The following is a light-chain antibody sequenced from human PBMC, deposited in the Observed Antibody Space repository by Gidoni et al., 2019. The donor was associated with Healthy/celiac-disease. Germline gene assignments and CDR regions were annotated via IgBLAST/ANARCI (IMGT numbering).Light chain of an antibody. CDR1: QGISSY. Sequence: DIQLTQSPSFLSASVGDRGPITCRASQGISSYLAWSQQKPGKAPKLLIYAASTLQSGVPSRFSGSGSGTVFTLTISSLQPEDFATYYCRQLNSYPLTFGEGTKVGIK. V-gene: IGKV1-9*01. J-gene: IGKJ4*01. CDR3: RQLNSYPLT. CDR2: AAS.